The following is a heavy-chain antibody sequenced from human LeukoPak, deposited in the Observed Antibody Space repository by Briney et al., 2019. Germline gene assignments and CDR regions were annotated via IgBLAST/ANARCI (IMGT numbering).Heavy chain of an antibody. CDR3: AKDHAVDTASPIDY. D-gene: IGHD5-18*01. Sequence: PGGSLRLSCAASGFTFGDYYMSWIRQAPGKGLEWVAVISYDGSNKYYADSVKGRFTISRDNSKNTLYLQVNSLRAEDTAVYYCAKDHAVDTASPIDYWGQGTLVTVSS. J-gene: IGHJ4*02. V-gene: IGHV3-30*18. CDR1: GFTFGDYY. CDR2: ISYDGSNK.